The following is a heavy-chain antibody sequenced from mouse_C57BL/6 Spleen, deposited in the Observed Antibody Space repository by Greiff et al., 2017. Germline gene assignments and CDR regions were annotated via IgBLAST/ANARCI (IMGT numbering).Heavy chain of an antibody. Sequence: EVNVVESGGGLVKPGGSLKLSCEASGFTFSDYGMHWVRQAPEKGLEWVAYISSGSSTIYSAETVKGRFTISRDNAKNTLFLQMTSLRSEDTAMYYCARDYDYDDYAMDYWGQGTSVTVSS. V-gene: IGHV5-17*01. CDR1: GFTFSDYG. CDR2: ISSGSSTI. D-gene: IGHD2-4*01. CDR3: ARDYDYDDYAMDY. J-gene: IGHJ4*01.